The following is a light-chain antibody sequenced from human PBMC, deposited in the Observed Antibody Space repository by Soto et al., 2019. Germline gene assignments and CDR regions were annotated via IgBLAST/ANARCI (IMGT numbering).Light chain of an antibody. V-gene: IGLV3-21*02. CDR1: NIGTKS. CDR2: DES. CDR3: QVWDSSSDHSV. J-gene: IGLJ1*01. Sequence: SYELTRPPSVSVAPGQTARISCGGDNIGTKSVHWYQQRPGQAPVLVVYDESDRPSGIPERFSGSNSGNTATLTINRVEAGDEADYYCQVWDSSSDHSVFGTGTKVTVL.